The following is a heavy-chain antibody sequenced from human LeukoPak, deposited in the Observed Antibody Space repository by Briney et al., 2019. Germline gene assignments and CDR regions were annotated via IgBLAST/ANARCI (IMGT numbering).Heavy chain of an antibody. V-gene: IGHV3-11*04. CDR3: AKDRDSSGYIDY. D-gene: IGHD3-22*01. J-gene: IGHJ4*02. CDR2: INSSGSTI. Sequence: VGSLRLSCAASGFTFTDYYMSWIREAPGHGLEWVSYINSSGSTIYYADSVKGRFTISRDNSKNTLYLQMNSLRAEDTAVYYCAKDRDSSGYIDYWGQGTLVTVSS. CDR1: GFTFTDYY.